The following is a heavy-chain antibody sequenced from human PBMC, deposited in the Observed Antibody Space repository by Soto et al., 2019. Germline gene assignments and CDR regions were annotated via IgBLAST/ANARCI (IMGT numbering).Heavy chain of an antibody. D-gene: IGHD3-3*02. J-gene: IGHJ4*02. Sequence: PGESLKISCKGSVYRFTSYWISWVRQMPGKGLEWMGRIDPSNSYTHYSPSFHGHVTISADNSTSTAYLQWSNLRASDTAIYYCAFLDTSLDFDFWGQGTLVTVSS. CDR1: VYRFTSYW. CDR2: IDPSNSYT. V-gene: IGHV5-10-1*01. CDR3: AFLDTSLDFDF.